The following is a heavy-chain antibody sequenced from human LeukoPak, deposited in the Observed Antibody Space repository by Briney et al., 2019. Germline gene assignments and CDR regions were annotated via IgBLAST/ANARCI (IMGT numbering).Heavy chain of an antibody. CDR1: GVSINSYY. V-gene: IGHV4-59*01. CDR3: ARDGGRGYCSGGSCNWFDP. D-gene: IGHD2-15*01. Sequence: SETLSLTCTVSGVSINSYYWSWIRQSPGKGLEWIGFIYYSGGTTYNPSLKSRVTISVDTSKNQFSLRLSSVTAADTAVYYCARDGGRGYCSGGSCNWFDPWGQGTLVTVSS. CDR2: IYYSGGT. J-gene: IGHJ5*02.